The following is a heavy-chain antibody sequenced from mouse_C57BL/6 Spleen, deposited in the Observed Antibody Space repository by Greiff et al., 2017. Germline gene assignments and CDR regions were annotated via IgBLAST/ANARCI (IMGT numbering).Heavy chain of an antibody. CDR2: IYPRDGST. D-gene: IGHD1-1*01. CDR1: GYTFTDHT. V-gene: IGHV1-78*01. CDR3: ARFPYYYGSSYDYAMDY. Sequence: VKLQESDAELVKPGASVKISCKVSGYTFTDHTIHWMKQRPEQGLEWIGYIYPRDGSTKYNEKFKGKATLTADKSSSTAYMQLNSLTSEDSAVYFCARFPYYYGSSYDYAMDYWGQGTSVTVSS. J-gene: IGHJ4*01.